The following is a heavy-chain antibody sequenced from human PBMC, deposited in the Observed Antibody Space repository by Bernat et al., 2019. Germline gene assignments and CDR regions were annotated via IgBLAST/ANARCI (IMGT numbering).Heavy chain of an antibody. CDR2: IKQDGSEK. V-gene: IGHV3-7*03. Sequence: EVQLVESGGDLVQPGGSLRLACAASGFTFSTYWISWVRQAPGKGLEWVANIKQDGSEKYYVDSVKGRFSISRDNAKNSLYLQMHSLRAEDAAVYYCASRAPCTSSWSAFDIWGQGTMVTVSS. CDR3: ASRAPCTSSWSAFDI. CDR1: GFTFSTYW. J-gene: IGHJ3*02. D-gene: IGHD6-13*01.